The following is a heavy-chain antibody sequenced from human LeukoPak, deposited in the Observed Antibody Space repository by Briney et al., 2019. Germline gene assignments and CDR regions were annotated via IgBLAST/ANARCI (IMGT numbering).Heavy chain of an antibody. D-gene: IGHD6-19*01. CDR1: GGSISSGSYY. CDR2: IYTSGST. V-gene: IGHV4-61*02. CDR3: ARGNEGEVAGTDPPPYYMDV. Sequence: SQTLSLTCTVSGGSISSGSYYWSWIRQPAGKGLEWIGRIYTSGSTNYNPSLKSRVTISVDTSKNQFSLKLSSVTAADTAVYYCARGNEGEVAGTDPPPYYMDVWGKGTTVIISS. J-gene: IGHJ6*03.